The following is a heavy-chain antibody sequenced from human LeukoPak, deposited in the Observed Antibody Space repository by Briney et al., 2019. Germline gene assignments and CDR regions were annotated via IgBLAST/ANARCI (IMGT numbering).Heavy chain of an antibody. J-gene: IGHJ4*02. CDR1: GFTFSDYG. CDR2: ISFDGSNK. D-gene: IGHD2-15*01. CDR3: AKGYCSSGTCSRLADY. Sequence: GGSLRLSCAASGFTFSDYGMHWVRQAPGKGLEWVAVISFDGSNKYYADSVKGRFTISKDNSKNTLYLQMNSLRADDTAVYYCAKGYCSSGTCSRLADYWGQGTLVTVST. V-gene: IGHV3-30*18.